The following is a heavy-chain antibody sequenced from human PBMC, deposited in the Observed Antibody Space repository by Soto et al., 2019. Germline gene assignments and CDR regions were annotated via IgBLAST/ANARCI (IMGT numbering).Heavy chain of an antibody. CDR2: IRNKAYSYTT. Sequence: EVQLVESGGGLVQPGGSLRLSCAASGFTFSDHFMDWVRQAPGKGLEWVGRIRNKAYSYTTEYAASVKGRFTSSRDYSMNSLYLQMNSLNTEDAAVYYCAMGGGWYFDLWGRCTLVPVSS. J-gene: IGHJ2*01. V-gene: IGHV3-72*01. D-gene: IGHD3-16*01. CDR3: AMGGGWYFDL. CDR1: GFTFSDHF.